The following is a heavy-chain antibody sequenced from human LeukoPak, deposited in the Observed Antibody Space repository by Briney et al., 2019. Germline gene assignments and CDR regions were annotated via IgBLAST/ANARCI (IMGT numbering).Heavy chain of an antibody. CDR3: ARVLAGATYFDY. CDR2: ISSSGSTM. CDR1: GFTFSRYE. Sequence: PGGSLRLSCAASGFTFSRYEMNWVRQAPGKGLEWLSYISSSGSTMYYADSVKGRITISRDNAKNSLYLQMNSLRAEDTAVYYCARVLAGATYFDYWGQGTLVTVS. V-gene: IGHV3-48*03. J-gene: IGHJ4*01. D-gene: IGHD1-26*01.